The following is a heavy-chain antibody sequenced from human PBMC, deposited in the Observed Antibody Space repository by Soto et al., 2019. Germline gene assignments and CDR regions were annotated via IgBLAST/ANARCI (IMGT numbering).Heavy chain of an antibody. D-gene: IGHD3-22*01. V-gene: IGHV1-2*02. J-gene: IGHJ3*02. CDR2: INPNSGGT. CDR3: ARVFPHYYDSSGYYQPDDAFDI. CDR1: GYTFTGYY. Sequence: ASVKVSCKASGYTFTGYYMHWVRQAPGQGLEWMGWINPNSGGTNYAKKCQGRDTMTRDTSISTAYMELSRLRSDDTAVYYCARVFPHYYDSSGYYQPDDAFDIWGQGTMVTVSS.